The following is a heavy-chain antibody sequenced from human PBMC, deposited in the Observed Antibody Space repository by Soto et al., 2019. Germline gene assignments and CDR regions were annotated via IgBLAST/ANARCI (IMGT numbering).Heavy chain of an antibody. Sequence: GGSLRLSCAASEFTFSSYAMHWVRQAPGKGLEWVAVISYAGSNKYYADSVKGRFTISRDNSKNTLYLQRNSLRAEDTAVYYCARRIQLCLLPSPYYYYGMDGWGHGTTVTVSS. D-gene: IGHD5-18*01. CDR3: ARRIQLCLLPSPYYYYGMDG. CDR2: ISYAGSNK. CDR1: EFTFSSYA. V-gene: IGHV3-30-3*01. J-gene: IGHJ6*02.